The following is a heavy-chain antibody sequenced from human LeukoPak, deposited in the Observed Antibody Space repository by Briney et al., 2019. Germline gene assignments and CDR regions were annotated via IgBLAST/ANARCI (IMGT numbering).Heavy chain of an antibody. Sequence: SETLSLTCTVSGGSISSSSYYWGWIRQPPGKGLEWSGSIYYSGSTYYNPSLKSRVTISVDTSKNQFSLKLSSVTAADTAVYYCARQGYGSSSIAFDYWGQGTLVTVSS. CDR1: GGSISSSSYY. CDR2: IYYSGST. D-gene: IGHD6-6*01. CDR3: ARQGYGSSSIAFDY. J-gene: IGHJ4*02. V-gene: IGHV4-39*01.